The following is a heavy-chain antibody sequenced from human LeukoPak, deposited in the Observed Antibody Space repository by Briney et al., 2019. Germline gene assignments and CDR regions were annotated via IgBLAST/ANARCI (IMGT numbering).Heavy chain of an antibody. J-gene: IGHJ4*02. CDR1: RFTLSRYS. V-gene: IGHV3-21*01. CDR3: AAGCSSTSCYDIEFDY. Sequence: PGGSLRLSCAASRFTLSRYSMNWVRHAPGKGLEWVSSINSSSSYIYYADSVKGRFTLSRDNAKNSLYLQMNSVRAEVAAVDSCAAGCSSTSCYDIEFDYWGQGTLATVSS. D-gene: IGHD2-2*01. CDR2: INSSSSYI.